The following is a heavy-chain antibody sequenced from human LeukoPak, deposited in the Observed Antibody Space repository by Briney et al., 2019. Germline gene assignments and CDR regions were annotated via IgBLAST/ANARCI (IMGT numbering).Heavy chain of an antibody. CDR2: INPSGCST. J-gene: IGHJ6*04. V-gene: IGHV1-46*01. Sequence: GASVKVSCKASGYTFSNNAMNWVRQAPGQGLEWMGIINPSGCSTSYAQKFQGRVTMTRDTSTSTVYMELSSLRSEDTAVYYCARAGLLWFGEEMDVWGKGTTVTISS. D-gene: IGHD3-10*01. CDR3: ARAGLLWFGEEMDV. CDR1: GYTFSNNA.